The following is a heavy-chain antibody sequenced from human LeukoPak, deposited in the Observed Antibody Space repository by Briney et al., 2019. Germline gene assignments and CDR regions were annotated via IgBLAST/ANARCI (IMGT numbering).Heavy chain of an antibody. CDR1: GGSISSYY. V-gene: IGHV4-4*07. Sequence: SETLSLTCTVSGGSISSYYWSWIRQPAGKGLEWIGRIYTSGSTNYNPSLKSRVTMSVDTSKNQFSLKLSSVTAADTAVYYCARDISRIAAAGYWYFDLWGRGTLVTVSS. CDR2: IYTSGST. J-gene: IGHJ2*01. D-gene: IGHD6-13*01. CDR3: ARDISRIAAAGYWYFDL.